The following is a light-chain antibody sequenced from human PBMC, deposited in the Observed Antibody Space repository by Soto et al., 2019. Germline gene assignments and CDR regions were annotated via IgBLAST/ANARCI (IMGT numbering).Light chain of an antibody. CDR2: DDN. V-gene: IGLV1-51*01. J-gene: IGLJ1*01. Sequence: HSALTQPPSVSAAAGQKVTISCSGSSSNIGGNSVSWYQQLPGTAPKLLIYDDNKRPSGIPDRFSGSKSGTSATLGITGFQTGDEADYYCGSWDSSLSAYVFGTGTKVTVL. CDR3: GSWDSSLSAYV. CDR1: SSNIGGNS.